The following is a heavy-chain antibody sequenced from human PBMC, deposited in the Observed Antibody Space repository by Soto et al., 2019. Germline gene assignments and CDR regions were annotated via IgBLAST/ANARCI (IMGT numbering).Heavy chain of an antibody. CDR3: ARDPRGYSYGYYVGY. V-gene: IGHV3-21*01. CDR2: ISSSSSYI. J-gene: IGHJ1*01. D-gene: IGHD5-18*01. CDR1: GVTFSSYS. Sequence: PWGSLRLSCAASGVTFSSYSMNWVRQAPGKGLEWVSSISSSSSYIYYADSVKGRFTISRDNAKNSLYLQMKSLRAEDTAVYYCARDPRGYSYGYYVGYWGQGTMVPVSS.